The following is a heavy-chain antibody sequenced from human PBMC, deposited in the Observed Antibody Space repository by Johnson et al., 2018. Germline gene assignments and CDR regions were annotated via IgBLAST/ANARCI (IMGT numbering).Heavy chain of an antibody. D-gene: IGHD3-16*01. V-gene: IGHV3-66*02. CDR1: GFTVSNTY. J-gene: IGHJ3*02. CDR3: ARAGGSAYDAFHI. CDR2: IYRGGTT. Sequence: VQLVQSGGGLVQPGGSLRLSCAVSGFTVSNTYMTWVRQAPGGGLEWVSIIYRGGTTYYANSMKGQFTISRDNSENTLYLEMSNLRPEDTAIYYCARAGGSAYDAFHIWGQGTMVTVSS.